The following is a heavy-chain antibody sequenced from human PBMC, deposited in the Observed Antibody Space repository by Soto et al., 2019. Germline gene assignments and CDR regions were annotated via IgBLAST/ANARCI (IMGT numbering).Heavy chain of an antibody. CDR2: ISSSSSYI. J-gene: IGHJ2*01. V-gene: IGHV3-21*01. CDR3: ARDGDSNWYFDL. D-gene: IGHD2-21*02. CDR1: GFTFSSYS. Sequence: EVPLVESGGGLVKPGGSLRLSCAASGFTFSSYSMNWVRQAPGKGLEWVSSISSSSSYIYYADSVKGRFTISRDNAKNSLYLQMNSLRAEDTAVYYCARDGDSNWYFDLWGRGTLVTVSS.